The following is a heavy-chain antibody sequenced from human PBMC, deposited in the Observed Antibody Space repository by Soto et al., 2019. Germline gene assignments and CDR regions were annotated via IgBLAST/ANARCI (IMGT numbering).Heavy chain of an antibody. V-gene: IGHV3-33*01. CDR2: IWYDESKK. CDR1: GFPLSDYG. J-gene: IGHJ4*02. Sequence: QVQLVESGGGVVQPGRSLRLSCAVSGFPLSDYGMHWVRQAPGKGLEWVAVIWYDESKKYYADSVKGRFTISRDTSKNSVYLQMNSLRGEDTAVYYWASERGSSDFDYWGQGTLVTVSS. D-gene: IGHD1-26*01. CDR3: ASERGSSDFDY.